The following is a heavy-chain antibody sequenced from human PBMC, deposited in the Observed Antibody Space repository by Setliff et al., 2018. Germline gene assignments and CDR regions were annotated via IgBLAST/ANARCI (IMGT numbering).Heavy chain of an antibody. V-gene: IGHV3-21*01. CDR2: ISRDSLHI. J-gene: IGHJ4*02. CDR1: GFTFGTYT. CDR3: ARTCSGSACYAGLES. Sequence: GGSLRLSCVGSGFTFGTYTMNWIRQAPGKGLEWVSSISRDSLHIYYADSVKGRFTISRDNSKNTLYLQMNSLRPEDTAVYYCARTCSGSACYAGLESWGQGTPVTVS. D-gene: IGHD2-15*01.